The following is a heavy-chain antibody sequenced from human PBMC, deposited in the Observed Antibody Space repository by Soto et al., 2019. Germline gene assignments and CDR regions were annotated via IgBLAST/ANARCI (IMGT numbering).Heavy chain of an antibody. J-gene: IGHJ6*01. CDR1: GGTFSSYA. V-gene: IGHV1-69*01. CDR2: IIPIFGTA. CDR3: GXXXXXXXXXXXYXVXDV. Sequence: SCKASGGTFSSYAISWVRQAPGQGLEWMGGIIPIFGTANYAQKFQGRVTITADESTSTAYMELSSLRSEDTAVYYCGXXXXXXXXXXXYXVXDVXXXGTKVTVSX.